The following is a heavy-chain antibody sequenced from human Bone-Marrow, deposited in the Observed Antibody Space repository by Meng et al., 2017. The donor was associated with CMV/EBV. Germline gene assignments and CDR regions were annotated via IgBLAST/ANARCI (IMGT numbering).Heavy chain of an antibody. CDR3: ARDSRKHFWSGYYLDY. CDR1: GGTFSSYA. J-gene: IGHJ4*02. D-gene: IGHD3-3*02. Sequence: SVKVSCKASGGTFSSYAISWVRQAPGQGLEWMGGIIPIFGTANYAQKFQGRVTITTDESTSTAYMELSSLRSDDTAVYYCARDSRKHFWSGYYLDYWGQGTLVTVSS. V-gene: IGHV1-69*05. CDR2: IIPIFGTA.